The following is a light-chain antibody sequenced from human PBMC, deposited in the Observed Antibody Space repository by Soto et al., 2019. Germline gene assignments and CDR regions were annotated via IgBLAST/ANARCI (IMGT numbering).Light chain of an antibody. CDR2: EVT. CDR1: ISDVGGYTY. Sequence: QCVLTQPPSASGSPGQSFTISCTGTISDVGGYTYVSWYQQHPGKASKLIIYEVTKRPSGVPDRFSGSKSGSTASLTVSGLQAEDEADYYCSSYAGNNNVVFGGGTKVTVL. CDR3: SSYAGNNNVV. V-gene: IGLV2-8*01. J-gene: IGLJ2*01.